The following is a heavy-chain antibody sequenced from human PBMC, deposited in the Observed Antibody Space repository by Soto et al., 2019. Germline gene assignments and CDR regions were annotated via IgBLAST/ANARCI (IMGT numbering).Heavy chain of an antibody. V-gene: IGHV1-69*12. J-gene: IGHJ4*02. D-gene: IGHD5-12*01. CDR1: RGTFSSYA. CDR2: IIPIFGTT. Sequence: QVQLVQSGAVVKKPGSSVKVSCKASRGTFSSYAISWVRQAPGQGLEWMGGIIPIFGTTNFAQKFQGRVTITADESTSTAAVELSSLRSEDTAVYYCGRCGMRWLQSFYCDYWGQGTLVTVAS. CDR3: GRCGMRWLQSFYCDY.